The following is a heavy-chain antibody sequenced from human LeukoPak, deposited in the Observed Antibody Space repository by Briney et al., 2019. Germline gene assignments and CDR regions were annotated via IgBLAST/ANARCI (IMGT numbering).Heavy chain of an antibody. CDR1: GGSFSGYY. Sequence: PSETLSLTCVVYGGSFSGYYWSWIRQPPGKGLEWIGEINHSGSTNYNPSLKSRVTISVDTSKNQFSLKLSSVTAADTAVYYCYLRITMVRGVITLDYWGQGTLVTVSS. D-gene: IGHD3-10*01. J-gene: IGHJ4*02. V-gene: IGHV4-34*01. CDR2: INHSGST. CDR3: YLRITMVRGVITLDY.